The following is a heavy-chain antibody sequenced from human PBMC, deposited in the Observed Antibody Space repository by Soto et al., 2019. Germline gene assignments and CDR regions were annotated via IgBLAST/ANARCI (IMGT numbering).Heavy chain of an antibody. D-gene: IGHD3-10*01. CDR3: ARAYYFGSGTSYTLYY. V-gene: IGHV3-30*03. CDR2: ISDDGVSK. CDR1: GFTFSNYG. J-gene: IGHJ4*02. Sequence: PWGSLRLSCAASGFTFSNYGMHWVRQAPGKGLEWVAVISDDGVSKYYADSVQGRFTISRDNSESAVFLQMNSLRPDDTALYFCARAYYFGSGTSYTLYYWGQGTQVTVSS.